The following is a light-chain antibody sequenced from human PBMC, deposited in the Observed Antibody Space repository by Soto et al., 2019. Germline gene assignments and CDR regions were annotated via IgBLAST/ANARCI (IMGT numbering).Light chain of an antibody. J-gene: IGLJ2*01. CDR1: SSNIGAGYD. CDR2: GNS. CDR3: QSNDTSRMLV. Sequence: QAVVTQPPSVSGAPGQRVTISCTGSSSNIGAGYDVHWYQQLPGTAPKLLIYGNSNRPSGVPDRFSGSKSGTSASLAITGLQAKKEANNYCQSNDTSRMLVFAGGTNRTV. V-gene: IGLV1-40*01.